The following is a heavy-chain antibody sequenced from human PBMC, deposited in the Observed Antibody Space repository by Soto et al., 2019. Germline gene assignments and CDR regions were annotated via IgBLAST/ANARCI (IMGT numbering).Heavy chain of an antibody. V-gene: IGHV1-69*12. D-gene: IGHD3-16*01. Sequence: QVQLVQSGAEVKKPGSSVKVSCKASGGTFSSYAISWVRQAPGQGLEWMGGIIPIFGTSNYAQKFQSRVTINADEFTSTEYMELSSVRSEDTAVYYSAPPPGGGTADYYYGMDVWGHGTTVTVSS. CDR2: IIPIFGTS. J-gene: IGHJ6*02. CDR1: GGTFSSYA. CDR3: APPPGGGTADYYYGMDV.